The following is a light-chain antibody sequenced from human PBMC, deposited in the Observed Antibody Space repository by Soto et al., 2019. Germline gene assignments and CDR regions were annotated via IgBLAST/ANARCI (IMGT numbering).Light chain of an antibody. CDR2: DVS. Sequence: QSMLTQPRSVSGSPGQSVTISCTGTSSDVGGSNYVSWYQQHPGKAPKLMIYDVSKRPSGVPDRFSGSKSGNTASLTISGLQAEDEADYYCCSYAGSYTLVFGGGTKVTVL. CDR3: CSYAGSYTLV. V-gene: IGLV2-11*01. J-gene: IGLJ2*01. CDR1: SSDVGGSNY.